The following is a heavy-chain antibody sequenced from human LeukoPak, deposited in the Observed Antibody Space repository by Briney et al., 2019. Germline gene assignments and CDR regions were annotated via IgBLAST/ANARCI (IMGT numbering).Heavy chain of an antibody. D-gene: IGHD3-22*01. CDR1: GFTFSSYG. CDR3: ARDNRWLSSNWFDP. J-gene: IGHJ5*02. V-gene: IGHV3-7*01. Sequence: GGTLRLSCAASGFTFSSYGMSWVRQAPGKGLEWVANIKQDGSEKNYVDSVKGRFTISRDNAKNSVDLQMNSLRAEDTAVYYCARDNRWLSSNWFDPWGQGTLVTVSS. CDR2: IKQDGSEK.